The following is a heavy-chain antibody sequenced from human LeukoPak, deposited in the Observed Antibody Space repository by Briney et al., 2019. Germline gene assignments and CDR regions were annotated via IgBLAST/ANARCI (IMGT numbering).Heavy chain of an antibody. D-gene: IGHD6-13*01. CDR1: GFIFSEYY. CDR2: IKGTGLTT. Sequence: GGSLRLSCSASGFIFSEYYMTWIRQAPGKGLEWVSTIKGTGLTTYYADSVKGRFTISRDNSKNTLYLQMNSLRAEDTAVYYCAKVVSSGSWYVNYYYYMDVWGKGTTVTISS. J-gene: IGHJ6*03. CDR3: AKVVSSGSWYVNYYYYMDV. V-gene: IGHV3-11*01.